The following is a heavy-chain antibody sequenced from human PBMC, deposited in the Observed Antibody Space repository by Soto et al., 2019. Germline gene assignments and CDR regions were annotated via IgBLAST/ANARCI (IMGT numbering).Heavy chain of an antibody. CDR2: ISSSSSTI. J-gene: IGHJ4*02. Sequence: EVQLVESEGGLVQPGGSLRLSCAASGFTFSSYSMNWVRQAPGKGLEWVSYISSSSSTIYYADSVKGRFTISRDNAKNSLYLHRKSLRDEDTAVYYCARASDVDTAPLFDYWGQGTLVTVSS. V-gene: IGHV3-48*02. CDR3: ARASDVDTAPLFDY. CDR1: GFTFSSYS. D-gene: IGHD5-18*01.